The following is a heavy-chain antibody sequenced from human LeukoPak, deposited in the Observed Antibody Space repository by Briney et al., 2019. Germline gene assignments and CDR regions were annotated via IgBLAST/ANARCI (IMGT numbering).Heavy chain of an antibody. CDR3: ARHVSGGDYGGKRLDY. J-gene: IGHJ4*02. Sequence: GESLKISCKGSGYSFTSYWIGWVRQMPGKGLEWMGIIYPGDSDTRYSPSFQGQVTISADKSISTAYLQWSSLKASDTAMYYCARHVSGGDYGGKRLDYWGQGTLVTVSS. CDR1: GYSFTSYW. D-gene: IGHD4-23*01. CDR2: IYPGDSDT. V-gene: IGHV5-51*01.